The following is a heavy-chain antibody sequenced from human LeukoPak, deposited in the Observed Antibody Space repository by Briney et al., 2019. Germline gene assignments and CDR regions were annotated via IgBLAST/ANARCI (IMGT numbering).Heavy chain of an antibody. V-gene: IGHV1-69*13. Sequence: SVKVSCKASGFTFSSYAISWVRQAPGQGLEWMGCIIPIFGTANYAQKFQGRVTITADESTSTAYMELSSLRSEDTAVYYCARGFHQSDYDSSGPVRYWGQGTLVTVSS. CDR1: GFTFSSYA. CDR2: IIPIFGTA. CDR3: ARGFHQSDYDSSGPVRY. D-gene: IGHD3-22*01. J-gene: IGHJ4*02.